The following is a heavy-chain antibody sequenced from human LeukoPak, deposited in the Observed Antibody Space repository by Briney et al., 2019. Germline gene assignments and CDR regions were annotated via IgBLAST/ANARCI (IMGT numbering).Heavy chain of an antibody. Sequence: SVKVSCKASGGTFSSYAISWVRQAPGQGLEWMGGIIPIFGTANYAQKFQGRVTITADESTSTAYMELSSLRSEDTAVYYCAREGYYDSSGYYYFNYWGQGTLVTVSS. CDR1: GGTFSSYA. V-gene: IGHV1-69*13. CDR3: AREGYYDSSGYYYFNY. CDR2: IIPIFGTA. D-gene: IGHD3-22*01. J-gene: IGHJ4*02.